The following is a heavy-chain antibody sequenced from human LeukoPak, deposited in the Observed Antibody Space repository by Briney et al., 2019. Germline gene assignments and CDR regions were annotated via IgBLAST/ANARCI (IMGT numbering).Heavy chain of an antibody. D-gene: IGHD5-18*01. CDR2: IIPIFGTA. J-gene: IGHJ2*01. V-gene: IGHV1-69*01. CDR3: AKEGDTALVTGYFDL. CDR1: GGTFGSYV. Sequence: SVRVSCKASGGTFGSYVISWVRQAPGQGLEWMGGIIPIFGTAHYAQKFQGRLTITADESTRTVYMQMSGLRSEDTAMYYCAKEGDTALVTGYFDLWGRGPLVPVSA.